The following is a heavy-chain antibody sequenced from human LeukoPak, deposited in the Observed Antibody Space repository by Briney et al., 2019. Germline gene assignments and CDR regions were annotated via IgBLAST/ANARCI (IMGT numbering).Heavy chain of an antibody. J-gene: IGHJ4*02. V-gene: IGHV3-20*04. D-gene: IGHD3-22*01. CDR3: ARGGAYYYDSSGYRQSGYFDY. Sequence: PGGSLRLSCAAYGFTFDDYGMSWVRQAPGKGLEWVSGINWNGGSTGYADSVKGRFTISRDNAKNSLYLQMNSLRAEDTALYYCARGGAYYYDSSGYRQSGYFDYWGQGTLVTVSS. CDR2: INWNGGST. CDR1: GFTFDDYG.